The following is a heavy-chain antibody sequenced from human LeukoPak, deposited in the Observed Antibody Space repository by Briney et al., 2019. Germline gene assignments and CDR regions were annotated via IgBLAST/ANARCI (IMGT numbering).Heavy chain of an antibody. J-gene: IGHJ6*03. CDR2: IYTSGST. CDR3: ARDSWFGELSFDYMDV. V-gene: IGHV4-4*07. D-gene: IGHD3-10*01. CDR1: GGSISSYY. Sequence: SETLSLTCTVSGGSISSYYWSWIRQPAGKGLEWIGRIYTSGSTNYNPSLKSRVTMSVDTSKNQFSPKLSSVTAADTAVYYCARDSWFGELSFDYMDVWGKGTTVTVSS.